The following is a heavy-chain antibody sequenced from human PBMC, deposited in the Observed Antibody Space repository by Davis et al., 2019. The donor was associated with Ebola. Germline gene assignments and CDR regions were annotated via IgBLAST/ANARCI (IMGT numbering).Heavy chain of an antibody. V-gene: IGHV3-43*02. CDR2: ISGDGGST. J-gene: IGHJ6*02. D-gene: IGHD3-10*01. CDR3: ARRPSVRYGLDV. CDR1: GFTFDDYA. Sequence: GESLKISCAASGFTFDDYAMHWVRQAPGKGLEWVSLISGDGGSTDYADSVKGRFTISRDDSKNTLYLQMNNLRAEDTAVYYCARRPSVRYGLDVWGQGTTVIVSS.